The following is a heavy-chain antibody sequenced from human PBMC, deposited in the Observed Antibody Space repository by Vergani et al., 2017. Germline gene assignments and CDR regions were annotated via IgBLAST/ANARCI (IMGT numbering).Heavy chain of an antibody. CDR3: ARGMYYDFWSALSTDDYYYMDV. J-gene: IGHJ6*03. D-gene: IGHD3-3*01. CDR2: ISYDGSNK. Sequence: QVQLVESGGGVVQPGRSLRLSCAASGFTFSSYAMHWVRQAPGKGLEWVAVISYDGSNKYYADSVKGRFTISRDNSKNTLYLQMNSLRAEDTAVYYCARGMYYDFWSALSTDDYYYMDVWGKGTTVTVSS. CDR1: GFTFSSYA. V-gene: IGHV3-30-3*01.